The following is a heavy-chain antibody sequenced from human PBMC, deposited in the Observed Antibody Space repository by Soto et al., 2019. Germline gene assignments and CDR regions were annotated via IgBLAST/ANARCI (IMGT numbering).Heavy chain of an antibody. CDR3: ARSSSGFIYYYYYGMDV. D-gene: IGHD6-19*01. CDR2: IYPGASDT. Sequence: PGESLKISCKGSGYSFTSYWIGWVRQMPGKGLEWMGSIYPGASDTRNSTPFQGQVTISADKSISTAYLQWSSLKASDTAMYHCARSSSGFIYYYYYGMDVWGQGTRFTVSS. J-gene: IGHJ6*02. V-gene: IGHV5-51*01. CDR1: GYSFTSYW.